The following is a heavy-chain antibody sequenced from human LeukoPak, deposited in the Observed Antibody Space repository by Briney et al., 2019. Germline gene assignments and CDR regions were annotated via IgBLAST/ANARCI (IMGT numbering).Heavy chain of an antibody. Sequence: GGSLRLSCAASGFTFSSYSMNWVRQAPGKGLEWVSSISSSSSYIYYADSVKGRFTISRDNSKNTLYLQMNSLRAEDTAVYYCASILGYGVFDHWGQGTLVTVSS. CDR1: GFTFSSYS. CDR2: ISSSSSYI. D-gene: IGHD4-17*01. J-gene: IGHJ5*02. CDR3: ASILGYGVFDH. V-gene: IGHV3-21*01.